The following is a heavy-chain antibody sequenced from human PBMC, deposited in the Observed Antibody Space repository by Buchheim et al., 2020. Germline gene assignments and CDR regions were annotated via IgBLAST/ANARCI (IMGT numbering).Heavy chain of an antibody. CDR3: ARGPSPTGNFYRPFEA. CDR2: IYYSTST. V-gene: IGHV4-39*01. J-gene: IGHJ5*02. Sequence: QLRESGPGPVRPSETLSLNCAVSGGSVSGRGDFWGWVRQTPGKGMEWIGSIYYSTSTHYNPSLKSRAIISVETSTTQISLKLTSVTAADSAVYFCARGPSPTGNFYRPFEAWGRGTL. CDR1: GGSVSGRGDF. D-gene: IGHD3-10*01.